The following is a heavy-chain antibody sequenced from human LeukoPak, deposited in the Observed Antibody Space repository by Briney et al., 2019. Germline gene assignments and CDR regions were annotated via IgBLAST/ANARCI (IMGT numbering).Heavy chain of an antibody. CDR1: GGSFSGYY. Sequence: SSETLSLTCAVYGGSFSGYYWSWIRQPPGKGLEWIGEINHSGSTNYNPSLKSRVTISVDTSKNQFSLKLSSVTAADTAVYYCARLVLRYFDWSIRWANFDYWGQGTLVTVSS. V-gene: IGHV4-34*01. J-gene: IGHJ4*02. CDR3: ARLVLRYFDWSIRWANFDY. CDR2: INHSGST. D-gene: IGHD3-9*01.